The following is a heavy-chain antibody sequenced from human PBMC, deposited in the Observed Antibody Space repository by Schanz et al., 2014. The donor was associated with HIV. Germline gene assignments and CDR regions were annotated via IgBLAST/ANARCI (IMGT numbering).Heavy chain of an antibody. J-gene: IGHJ4*02. CDR1: RFTFSRYG. CDR3: AKADEIRHFDWYHPPFDS. D-gene: IGHD3-9*01. CDR2: ISGNGDSA. V-gene: IGHV3-23*01. Sequence: EVQLLESGGGLVQPGGSLRLSCAASRFTFSRYGMSWVRQTPDKGLEWVSSISGNGDSAYYADSVRGRVTISRDNSKNTLYLQMNSLRVEDTAVYYCAKADEIRHFDWYHPPFDSWGQGTLVTVSS.